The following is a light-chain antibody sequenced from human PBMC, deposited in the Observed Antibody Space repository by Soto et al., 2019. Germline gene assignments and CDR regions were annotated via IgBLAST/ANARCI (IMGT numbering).Light chain of an antibody. CDR3: QSYDSSNRV. CDR2: EDN. CDR1: SGSIASNY. V-gene: IGLV6-57*04. J-gene: IGLJ3*02. Sequence: NFMLTQPPSVSESPGKTVTISCTRSSGSIASNYVQWYQQRPGSAPTTVIHEDNQRPSGVPDRFSGSIDSSSNSASLTISGLKSEDEADYYCQSYDSSNRVFGGGTKLTVL.